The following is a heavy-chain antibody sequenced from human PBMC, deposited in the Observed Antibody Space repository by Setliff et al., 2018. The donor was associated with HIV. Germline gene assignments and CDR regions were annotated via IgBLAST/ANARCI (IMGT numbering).Heavy chain of an antibody. D-gene: IGHD3-16*01. CDR1: GVSITYSY. CDR3: ARVGPETGGAFDN. J-gene: IGHJ3*02. Sequence: TSETLSLTCTVSGVSITYSYWTWIRQPPGKGPEWIGYIHSSGATAYNPSLNSQVTMSMDTSKNQVSLKVTSVTAADTAVYYCARVGPETGGAFDNWGQGTTVTVSS. V-gene: IGHV4-59*01. CDR2: IHSSGAT.